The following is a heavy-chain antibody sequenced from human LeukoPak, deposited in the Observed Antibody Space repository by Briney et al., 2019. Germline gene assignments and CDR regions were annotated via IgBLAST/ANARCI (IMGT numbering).Heavy chain of an antibody. V-gene: IGHV4-59*01. CDR3: ARVGIEPLLYFDL. CDR1: GGSLSSYY. CDR2: IYYSGST. D-gene: IGHD7-27*01. Sequence: SETLSLTCTVSGGSLSSYYWSWIRQPPGKGLEWIGYIYYSGSTNYNPSLKSRVTISVDTSKNQFSLKLSSVTAADTAVHYCARVGIEPLLYFDLWGRGTLVTVSS. J-gene: IGHJ2*01.